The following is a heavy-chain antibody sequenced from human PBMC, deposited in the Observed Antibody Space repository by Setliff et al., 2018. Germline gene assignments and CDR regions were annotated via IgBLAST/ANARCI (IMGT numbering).Heavy chain of an antibody. CDR3: ARASVVHAIAVGY. J-gene: IGHJ4*02. V-gene: IGHV4-38-2*01. CDR1: GASIRNNYY. D-gene: IGHD2-15*01. Sequence: KSSETLSLTCAVSGASIRNNYYWGWIRQSPGXXLXXXXXXXXXXXAXXXPXXXSRVTMSVDTSKNQFSLNLTSVTAADTAVYYCARASVVHAIAVGYWGQGTLVTVSS. CDR2: XXXXXXA.